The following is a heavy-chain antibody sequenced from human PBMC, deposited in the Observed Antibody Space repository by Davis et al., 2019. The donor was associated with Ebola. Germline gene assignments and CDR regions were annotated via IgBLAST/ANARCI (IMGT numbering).Heavy chain of an antibody. D-gene: IGHD1-1*01. J-gene: IGHJ3*02. V-gene: IGHV3-21*01. CDR3: ATSTLRAAFDI. CDR2: IGSSSSYI. Sequence: GESLKISCAASGFTFSRYSMNWVRQAPGKGLEWVSSIGSSSSYIYYADSLKGRFTISRDIAMNSLYLQMNSLRAEDTAVYYCATSTLRAAFDIWGQGTTVTVAS. CDR1: GFTFSRYS.